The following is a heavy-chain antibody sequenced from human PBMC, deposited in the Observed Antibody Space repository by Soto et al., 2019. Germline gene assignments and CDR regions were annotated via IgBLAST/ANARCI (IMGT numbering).Heavy chain of an antibody. CDR3: ARHHHMIVVVSDAFDI. Sequence: GESLKISSKGSGYSFTCYWIGWVRQMPGKGLEWMGIIYPGDSDTRYSPSFQGQVTISADKSISTAYLQWSSLKASDTAMYYCARHHHMIVVVSDAFDIWGQGTMVTVSS. CDR1: GYSFTCYW. D-gene: IGHD3-22*01. V-gene: IGHV5-51*01. J-gene: IGHJ3*02. CDR2: IYPGDSDT.